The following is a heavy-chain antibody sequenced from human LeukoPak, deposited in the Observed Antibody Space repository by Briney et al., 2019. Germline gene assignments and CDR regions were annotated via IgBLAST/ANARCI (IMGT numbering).Heavy chain of an antibody. J-gene: IGHJ4*02. CDR2: INHSGST. D-gene: IGHD6-25*01. CDR3: ARGAATEIKVDY. V-gene: IGHV4-34*01. Sequence: SETLSLTCTVSGGSISSYYWSWIRQPAGKGLEWIGEINHSGSTNYNPSLKSRVTISVDTSKNQFSLKLSSVTAADTAVYYCARGAATEIKVDYWGQGTLVTVSS. CDR1: GGSISSYY.